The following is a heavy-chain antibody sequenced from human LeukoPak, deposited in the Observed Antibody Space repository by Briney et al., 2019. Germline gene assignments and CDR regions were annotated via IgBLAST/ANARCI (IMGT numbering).Heavy chain of an antibody. Sequence: GGSLRLSCAASGFTFSTYWMSWVRQAPGKGLEWVANIKEDGSEKYYVDSVKGRFTISRDSAKNSLYLQMNSLRAEDTAVYYCARRGGILNGYYDYWGQGTLVTVSS. V-gene: IGHV3-7*03. CDR2: IKEDGSEK. CDR3: ARRGGILNGYYDY. D-gene: IGHD3-9*01. CDR1: GFTFSTYW. J-gene: IGHJ4*02.